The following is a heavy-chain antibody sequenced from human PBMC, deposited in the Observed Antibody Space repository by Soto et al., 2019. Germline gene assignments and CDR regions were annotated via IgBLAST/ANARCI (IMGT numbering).Heavy chain of an antibody. J-gene: IGHJ6*02. D-gene: IGHD7-27*01. Sequence: QVQLLQSGAEVKKPGASVKVSCKASGYKFTTYGITWVRQAPGQGLEWLGGISTYNGNTDYAQNLQDRVTTTTETSTSTAYLEVRSLTSDDTAVYFCARGLGTNGLDVWGQGTTVTVSS. V-gene: IGHV1-18*04. CDR3: ARGLGTNGLDV. CDR2: ISTYNGNT. CDR1: GYKFTTYG.